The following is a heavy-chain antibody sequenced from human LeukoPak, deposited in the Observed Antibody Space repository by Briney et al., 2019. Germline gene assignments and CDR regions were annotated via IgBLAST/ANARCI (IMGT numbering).Heavy chain of an antibody. CDR3: ARDRQDSGVRYYFDY. V-gene: IGHV4-39*02. Sequence: SETLSLTCTVSGGSISSSSYYWGWIRQPPGKGLEWIGSIYYSGSTYYNPSLKSRVTISVDTSKNQFSLKLSSVTAADTAVYYCARDRQDSGVRYYFDYWGQGTLVTVSS. J-gene: IGHJ4*02. CDR1: GGSISSSSYY. CDR2: IYYSGST. D-gene: IGHD3-10*01.